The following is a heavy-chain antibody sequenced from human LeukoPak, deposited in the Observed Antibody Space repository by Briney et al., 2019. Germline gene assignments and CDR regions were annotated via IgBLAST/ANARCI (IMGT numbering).Heavy chain of an antibody. CDR1: GFTFSSYS. J-gene: IGHJ4*02. D-gene: IGHD1-26*01. CDR3: AREPIAGATNDY. V-gene: IGHV3-21*01. Sequence: PGGSLRLSCAASGFTFSSYSMNWVRQAPGKGLEWVSSIGSSSSYIYYADSVKGRFTISRDNAKNSLYLQMNSLRAEDTAVYYCAREPIAGATNDYWGQGTLVTVSS. CDR2: IGSSSSYI.